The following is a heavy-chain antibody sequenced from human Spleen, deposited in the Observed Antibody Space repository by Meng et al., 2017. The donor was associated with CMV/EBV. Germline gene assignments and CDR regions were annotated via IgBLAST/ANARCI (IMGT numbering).Heavy chain of an antibody. Sequence: RNWGSWVRQPPGQGLEWIGGIFDSETTNSNPSLTTRVTISVDTSKNQFSLKLTSVTAADTAVYYCARWVGSTVPRAHRAWGYFDNWGQGTLVTVSS. CDR3: ARWVGSTVPRAHRAWGYFDN. V-gene: IGHV4-4*02. CDR2: IFDSETT. CDR1: RNW. J-gene: IGHJ4*02. D-gene: IGHD2-2*01.